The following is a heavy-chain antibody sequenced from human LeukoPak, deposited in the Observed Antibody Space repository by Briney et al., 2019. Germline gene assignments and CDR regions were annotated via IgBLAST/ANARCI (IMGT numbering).Heavy chain of an antibody. CDR1: GGSFSCYY. J-gene: IGHJ4*02. CDR2: INHSGST. D-gene: IGHD2-15*01. CDR3: ARSRSPPDVVVVAATDSYIDY. Sequence: PSETLSLTCAVYGGSFSCYYWSWIRQPPGKGLEWIGEINHSGSTNYNPSLKSRVTISVDKSKNQFSLKLTSVTAADTAVYYCARSRSPPDVVVVAATDSYIDYWGQGTLVTVSS. V-gene: IGHV4-34*01.